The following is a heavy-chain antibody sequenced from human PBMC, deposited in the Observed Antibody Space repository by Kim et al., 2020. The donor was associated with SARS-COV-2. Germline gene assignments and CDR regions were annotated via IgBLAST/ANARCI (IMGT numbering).Heavy chain of an antibody. V-gene: IGHV3-33*01. J-gene: IGHJ4*02. Sequence: GESLKISCAASGFTFRSYAMHWVRQAPGKGLEWVAIIWFDGDNKYYADSVKGRFTISRDNFKNTVFLQMNSLRAEDTAVYYCARDRPPSSTWWMIDYWGQGTLVTVSS. CDR1: GFTFRSYA. D-gene: IGHD6-13*01. CDR2: IWFDGDNK. CDR3: ARDRPPSSTWWMIDY.